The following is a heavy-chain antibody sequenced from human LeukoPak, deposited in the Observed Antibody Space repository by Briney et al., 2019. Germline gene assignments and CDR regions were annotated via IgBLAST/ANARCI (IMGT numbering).Heavy chain of an antibody. CDR2: INHSGST. CDR3: ANLYSGSPSDALDV. V-gene: IGHV4-39*07. CDR1: GGSISSSHYY. D-gene: IGHD1-26*01. Sequence: KPSETLSLTCTVSGGSISSSHYYWSWIRQPPGKGLEWIGEINHSGSTNYNPSLKSRVTISVDTSKNQFSLKLSSVTAADTAVYYCANLYSGSPSDALDVWGQGTMVTISS. J-gene: IGHJ3*01.